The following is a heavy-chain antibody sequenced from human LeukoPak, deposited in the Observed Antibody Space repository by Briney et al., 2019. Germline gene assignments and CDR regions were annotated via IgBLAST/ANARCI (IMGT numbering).Heavy chain of an antibody. CDR2: ISSSSSYI. J-gene: IGHJ4*02. Sequence: GGSLRLSCAASGFTFSSYSMNWVRQAPGKGLEWVSSISSSSSYIYYADSVKGRFTISRDNAKNSLYLQMNSLRAEDTALYYCAKAHSGSYYSGTNWGQGTLVTVSS. D-gene: IGHD1-26*01. V-gene: IGHV3-21*04. CDR1: GFTFSSYS. CDR3: AKAHSGSYYSGTN.